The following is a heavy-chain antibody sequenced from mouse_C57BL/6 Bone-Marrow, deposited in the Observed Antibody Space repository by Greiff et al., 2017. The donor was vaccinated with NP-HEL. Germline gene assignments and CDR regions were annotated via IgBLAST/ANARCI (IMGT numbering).Heavy chain of an antibody. V-gene: IGHV5-16*01. CDR3: ARGGAQLGLYFDY. CDR1: GFTFSDYY. D-gene: IGHD4-1*02. CDR2: INYDGSST. J-gene: IGHJ2*01. Sequence: EVKLVESEGGLVQPGSSMKLSCTASGFTFSDYYMAWVRQVPEKGLEWVANINYDGSSTYYLDSLKSRFIISRDNAKNILYLQMSSLKSEDTATYYCARGGAQLGLYFDYWGQGTTLTVSS.